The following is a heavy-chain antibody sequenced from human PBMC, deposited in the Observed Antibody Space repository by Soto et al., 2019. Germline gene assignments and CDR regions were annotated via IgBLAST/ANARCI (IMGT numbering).Heavy chain of an antibody. V-gene: IGHV1-18*01. J-gene: IGHJ6*02. Sequence: QVQLVQSGAEVKKPGASVKVSCKASGYTFTSYGISWVRQAPGQGLEWMGWMGTYNGNTDYGQKXXGRFTXTTETTTSTAXXEXRIXRSDDTAVYYCARVRAELGYCSGGSCLPYYYGMDVWGQGTTVTVSS. CDR2: MGTYNGNT. CDR3: ARVRAELGYCSGGSCLPYYYGMDV. CDR1: GYTFTSYG. D-gene: IGHD2-15*01.